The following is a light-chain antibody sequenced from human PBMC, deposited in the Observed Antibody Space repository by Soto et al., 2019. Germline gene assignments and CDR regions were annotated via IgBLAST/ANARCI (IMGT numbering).Light chain of an antibody. J-gene: IGKJ2*01. V-gene: IGKV1-39*01. CDR1: QTISTY. CDR3: QRSHSIPYT. Sequence: DIQMTQSPSSLSASVGDRVTITCRASQTISTYLNWYQQKPGKAPKLLIYAASRLQGGVPSRFSGSGSATDFTLTISSLQPEDFATYYCQRSHSIPYTFGQGTKLEIK. CDR2: AAS.